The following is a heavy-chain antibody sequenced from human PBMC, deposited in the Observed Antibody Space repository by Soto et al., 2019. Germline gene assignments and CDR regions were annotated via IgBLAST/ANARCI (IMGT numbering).Heavy chain of an antibody. CDR2: IYHSGST. D-gene: IGHD4-4*01. J-gene: IGHJ4*02. CDR3: ARVGAPLTGDSDYAIDY. Sequence: QVQLQESGPGLVKPSGTLSLTCAVSGGSISSSNWWSWVRQPPGKGLEWIGEIYHSGSTNYNPSLKSRVTISVDKTKNQFSLKLSSVTAADTAVYYCARVGAPLTGDSDYAIDYWGQGTLVTVSS. V-gene: IGHV4-4*02. CDR1: GGSISSSNW.